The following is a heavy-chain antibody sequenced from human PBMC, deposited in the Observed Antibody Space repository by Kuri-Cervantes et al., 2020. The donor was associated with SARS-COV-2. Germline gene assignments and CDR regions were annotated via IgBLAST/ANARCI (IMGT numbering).Heavy chain of an antibody. V-gene: IGHV4-34*01. J-gene: IGHJ5*02. CDR1: GGSFSGYY. CDR3: ARHRWFDP. CDR2: INHSGST. D-gene: IGHD1-14*01. Sequence: SLTLSCAVYGGSFSGYYWSWIRQPPGKGLEWIGEINHSGSTNYNPSLKSRVTISVDTSKNQFSLKLSSVTAADTAVYYCARHRWFDPWGQGTLVTVSS.